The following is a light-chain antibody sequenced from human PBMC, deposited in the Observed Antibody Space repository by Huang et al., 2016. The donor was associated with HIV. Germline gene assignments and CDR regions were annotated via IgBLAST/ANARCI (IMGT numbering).Light chain of an antibody. Sequence: EIVLTQSPATLSLSPGERATLPCRASQSVSSYLAWYQQRPGQAPMLLIYDASNRATGIPARFSGSGSGTDFTLTISSLEPEDFAVYYCQQRSNWPPLTFGGGTKVEIK. V-gene: IGKV3-11*01. CDR3: QQRSNWPPLT. CDR2: DAS. CDR1: QSVSSY. J-gene: IGKJ4*01.